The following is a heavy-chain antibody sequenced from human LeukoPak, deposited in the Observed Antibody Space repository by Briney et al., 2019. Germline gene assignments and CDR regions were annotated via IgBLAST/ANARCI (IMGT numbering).Heavy chain of an antibody. CDR2: ISSSSSYT. D-gene: IGHD1-1*01. V-gene: IGHV3-11*06. CDR3: ARVENGPNYFDY. J-gene: IGHJ4*02. CDR1: GFTFSDYY. Sequence: GGSLRLSCAASGFTFSDYYMSWLRQAPGKGLEWVSYISSSSSYTNYADSVKGRFTISRDNAKNSLYLQMNSLRAEDTAVYYCARVENGPNYFDYWGQGTLVTVSS.